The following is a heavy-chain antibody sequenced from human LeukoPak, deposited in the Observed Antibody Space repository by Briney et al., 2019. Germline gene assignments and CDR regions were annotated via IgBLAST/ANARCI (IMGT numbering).Heavy chain of an antibody. J-gene: IGHJ6*02. V-gene: IGHV3-15*01. CDR2: IKSRTDGGTT. CDR3: TTDLSFSDGYYYYYGMDV. Sequence: GGSLRLSCAASGFTFSNAWMSWVRQAPGKGLEWVGRIKSRTDGGTTDYAAPVKGRFTISRDDSKNTLYLQMNSLKTEDTAVYYCTTDLSFSDGYYYYYGMDVWGQGTTVTVSS. D-gene: IGHD5-24*01. CDR1: GFTFSNAW.